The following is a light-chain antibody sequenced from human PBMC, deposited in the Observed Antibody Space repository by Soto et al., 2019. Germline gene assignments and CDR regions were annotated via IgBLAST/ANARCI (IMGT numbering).Light chain of an antibody. V-gene: IGLV2-11*01. CDR3: CSYAGSYTYV. CDR1: NSDVGGYNY. J-gene: IGLJ1*01. Sequence: QSALTQPRSVSGSPGQSVTISCTGTNSDVGGYNYVSWYQQHPGKAPKLMIYDVSKRPSGVPDRFSGSKSGNTASLTISGLQAEDEADYYCCSYAGSYTYVFGTGTNSPS. CDR2: DVS.